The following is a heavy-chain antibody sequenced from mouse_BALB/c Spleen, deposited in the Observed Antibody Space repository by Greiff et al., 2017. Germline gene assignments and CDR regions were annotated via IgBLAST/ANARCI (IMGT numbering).Heavy chain of an antibody. CDR3: ARTDLGGSSYFEV. V-gene: IGHV5-15*02. Sequence: EVKLVESGGGLVQPGGSRKLSCAASGFTFSDYGMAWVRQAPGKGPEWVAFISNLAYSIYYADTVTGRFTISRENAKNTLYLEMSSLRSEDTAMYYCARTDLGGSSYFEVWGAGTTVTVSS. CDR1: GFTFSDYG. CDR2: ISNLAYSI. D-gene: IGHD1-1*01. J-gene: IGHJ1*01.